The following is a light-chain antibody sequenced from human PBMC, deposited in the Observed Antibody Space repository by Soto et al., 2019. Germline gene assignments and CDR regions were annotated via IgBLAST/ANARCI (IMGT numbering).Light chain of an antibody. Sequence: EIVLTQSPGTLSLSPGERATLSCRASQSVSSNYLAWYRRKPGQAPRLLIYGAYRRATGIPDRFSGSGSGTDFTLTITRLEPEDFAVYYCQQYGSSPPTFGPGTRVEIK. CDR3: QQYGSSPPT. CDR1: QSVSSNY. CDR2: GAY. V-gene: IGKV3-20*01. J-gene: IGKJ1*01.